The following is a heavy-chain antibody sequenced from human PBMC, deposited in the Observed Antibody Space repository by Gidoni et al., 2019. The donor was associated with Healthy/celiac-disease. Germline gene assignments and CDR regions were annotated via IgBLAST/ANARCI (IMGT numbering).Heavy chain of an antibody. CDR2: FDPEDGET. D-gene: IGHD6-13*01. J-gene: IGHJ3*02. CDR1: GYTLTELS. Sequence: QVQLVQSGAEVKKPGASVKVSCTVSGYTLTELSMHWVRQAPGKGLEWMGGFDPEDGETIYAQKFQGRVTMTEDTSTDTAYMELSSLRSEDTAVYYCATLRIAAAGPSDAFDIWGQGTMVTVSS. V-gene: IGHV1-24*01. CDR3: ATLRIAAAGPSDAFDI.